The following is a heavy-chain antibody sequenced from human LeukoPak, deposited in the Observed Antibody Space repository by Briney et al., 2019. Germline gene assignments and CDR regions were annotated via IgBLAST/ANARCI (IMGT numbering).Heavy chain of an antibody. V-gene: IGHV3-48*02. CDR2: ISSSSSSI. CDR3: ARESRESCAAFDI. J-gene: IGHJ3*02. Sequence: GGSLRLSRAASGFTFSTYSMNWVRQAPGKGLEWVSYISSSSSSIFYADSVKGRFTISRDNAKNSLYLQMNSLRDEDTAVYYCARESRESCAAFDIWGQGTMVTVSS. CDR1: GFTFSTYS.